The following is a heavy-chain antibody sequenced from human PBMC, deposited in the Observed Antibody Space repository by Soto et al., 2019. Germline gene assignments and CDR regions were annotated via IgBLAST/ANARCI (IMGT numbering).Heavy chain of an antibody. V-gene: IGHV4-31*03. CDR3: ASLVWFGDMNWFDP. CDR1: GASMSSGGYY. Sequence: SETLSLTCTVSGASMSSGGYYWTWIRQSPGKGLEWIGYIYYSGSTYYNPSLESRVAISLDTSRSQFSLTLHSVTAADTAVYYCASLVWFGDMNWFDPWSQGTLVTVSS. CDR2: IYYSGST. J-gene: IGHJ5*02. D-gene: IGHD3-10*01.